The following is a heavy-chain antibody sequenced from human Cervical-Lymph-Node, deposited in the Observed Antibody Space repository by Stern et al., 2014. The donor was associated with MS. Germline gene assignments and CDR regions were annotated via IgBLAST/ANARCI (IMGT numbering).Heavy chain of an antibody. V-gene: IGHV1-18*01. D-gene: IGHD6-13*01. CDR2: ISAYNGNT. Sequence: QMQLVQSGAEVKKPGASVKVSCKASGYTFTSYGISWVRQAPGQGLEWMGWISAYNGNTNYAQKLQGRVTMTTDTSTSTAYMELRSLRSDDTAVYYGARAHYSSSWYGEGDYWGQGTLVTVSS. CDR3: ARAHYSSSWYGEGDY. CDR1: GYTFTSYG. J-gene: IGHJ4*02.